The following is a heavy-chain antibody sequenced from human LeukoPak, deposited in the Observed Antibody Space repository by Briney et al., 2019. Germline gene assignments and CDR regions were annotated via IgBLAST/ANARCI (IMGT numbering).Heavy chain of an antibody. CDR3: ARASPPGYSSGWYLNGDAFDI. J-gene: IGHJ3*02. CDR2: INPNSGVR. CDR1: GYTFTGYY. D-gene: IGHD6-19*01. Sequence: ASVKVSCKASGYTFTGYYMHWVRQAPGQGLEWMGWINPNSGVRNYAQKFQGRVTMTRDTSISTAYMELSRLRSDDTAVYYCARASPPGYSSGWYLNGDAFDIWGQGTMVTVSS. V-gene: IGHV1-2*02.